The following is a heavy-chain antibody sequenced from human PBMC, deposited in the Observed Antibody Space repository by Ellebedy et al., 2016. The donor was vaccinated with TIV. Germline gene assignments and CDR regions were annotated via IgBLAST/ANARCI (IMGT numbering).Heavy chain of an antibody. V-gene: IGHV1-69*13. CDR2: IIPIFGTT. D-gene: IGHD5-18*01. CDR1: GGAFNNHL. CDR3: ARVTDTAMATLDY. J-gene: IGHJ4*02. Sequence: ASVKVSCKASGGAFNNHLISWVRLAPGQGLEWIGGIIPIFGTTSYAQKFQGRVTITADESTSTAYMELSSLRSEDTAVYYCARVTDTAMATLDYWGQGTLVTVSS.